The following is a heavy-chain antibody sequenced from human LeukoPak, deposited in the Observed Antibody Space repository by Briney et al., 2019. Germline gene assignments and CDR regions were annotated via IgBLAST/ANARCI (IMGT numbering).Heavy chain of an antibody. Sequence: SVKVSCKASGGTFSSYAISWVRQAPGQGLEWMGGIVPIFGTANYAQKFQGRVTITADESTSTAYMELSSLRSEDTAVYYCARGRDSGWYDWFDPWGQGTLVTVSS. J-gene: IGHJ5*02. V-gene: IGHV1-69*01. CDR2: IVPIFGTA. CDR3: ARGRDSGWYDWFDP. D-gene: IGHD6-19*01. CDR1: GGTFSSYA.